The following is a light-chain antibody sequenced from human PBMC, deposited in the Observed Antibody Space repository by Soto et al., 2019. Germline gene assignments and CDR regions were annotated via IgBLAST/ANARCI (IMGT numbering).Light chain of an antibody. CDR3: QSYDNSLSGSWV. V-gene: IGLV1-40*01. J-gene: IGLJ3*02. CDR1: SSNIGAGYD. CDR2: DNS. Sequence: QSVLTQPPSVSGAPGQRVTISCIGSSSNIGAGYDVHWYQQLPGAAPKLLIYDNSNRPSGVPDRFSGSKSGTSASLAITGLQAEDEADYYCQSYDNSLSGSWVFGGVTKLTVL.